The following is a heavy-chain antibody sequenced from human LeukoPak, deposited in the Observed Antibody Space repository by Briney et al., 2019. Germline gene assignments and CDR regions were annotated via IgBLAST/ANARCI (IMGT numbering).Heavy chain of an antibody. J-gene: IGHJ4*02. Sequence: GESLKISCQGSGYSFSNFWIGWVRQMPGKGLEWMGITYPGDSNTRYSPSFQGQVTISADKSISTAYLQWSSLKASDTAMYYCARLGRSYDFWSGYPDYWGQGTLVTVSS. CDR3: ARLGRSYDFWSGYPDY. D-gene: IGHD3-3*01. CDR2: TYPGDSNT. V-gene: IGHV5-51*01. CDR1: GYSFSNFW.